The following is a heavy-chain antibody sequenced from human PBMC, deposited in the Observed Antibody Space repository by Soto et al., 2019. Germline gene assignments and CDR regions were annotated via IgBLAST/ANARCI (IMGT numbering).Heavy chain of an antibody. D-gene: IGHD1-20*01. Sequence: ASVKVSCKASGYTFTSYGISWVRQAPGQGLEWMGWISAGNGNTKYSQKFQGRVTITRDTSASTAYMELSSLRSEDTAVYYCARDRYPRYYGMDVWGQGTTVTVSS. J-gene: IGHJ6*02. CDR1: GYTFTSYG. CDR2: ISAGNGNT. CDR3: ARDRYPRYYGMDV. V-gene: IGHV1-18*01.